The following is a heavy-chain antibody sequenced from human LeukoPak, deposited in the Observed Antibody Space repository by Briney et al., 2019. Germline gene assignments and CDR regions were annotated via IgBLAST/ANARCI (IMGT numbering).Heavy chain of an antibody. J-gene: IGHJ5*02. CDR2: ISGSGRST. Sequence: GRSLRLSCAASAFTFSSYAMSWVRQAPGKGLEWVSAISGSGRSTYYADSVKGRFTISRDNSKNTLYLQMNSLRAEDTAVYYCAKDYSNYAVYWFDPWGQGTLVTVSS. CDR3: AKDYSNYAVYWFDP. CDR1: AFTFSSYA. D-gene: IGHD4-11*01. V-gene: IGHV3-23*01.